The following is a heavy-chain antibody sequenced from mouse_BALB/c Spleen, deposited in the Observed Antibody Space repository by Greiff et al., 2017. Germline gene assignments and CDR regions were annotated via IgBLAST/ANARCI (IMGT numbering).Heavy chain of an antibody. CDR2: INSNGGST. J-gene: IGHJ3*01. Sequence: VQLQQSGGGLVQPGGSLKLSCAASGFTFSSYGMSWVRQTPDKRLELVATINSNGGSTYYPDSVKGRFTISRDNAKNTLYLQMSSLKSEDTAMYYCARDSNYGFAYWGQGTLVTVSA. CDR1: GFTFSSYG. CDR3: ARDSNYGFAY. V-gene: IGHV5-6-3*01. D-gene: IGHD2-5*01.